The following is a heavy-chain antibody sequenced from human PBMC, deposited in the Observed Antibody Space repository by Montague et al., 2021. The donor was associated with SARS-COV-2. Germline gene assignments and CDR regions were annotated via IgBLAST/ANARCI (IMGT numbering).Heavy chain of an antibody. J-gene: IGHJ4*02. D-gene: IGHD3-3*01. Sequence: SETLSLTYTVSGGSISSSSYYWGWIRQPPGKGLEWIGSIYYSGSTYYNPSLKSRVTISVDTSKNQFSLKLSSVTAADTAVYYCARHAGKRITIFGVVKGQYYFDYWGQGTLVTVSS. V-gene: IGHV4-39*01. CDR2: IYYSGST. CDR3: ARHAGKRITIFGVVKGQYYFDY. CDR1: GGSISSSSYY.